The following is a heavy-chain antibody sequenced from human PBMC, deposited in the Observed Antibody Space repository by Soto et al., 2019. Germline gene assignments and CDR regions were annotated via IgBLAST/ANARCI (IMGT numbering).Heavy chain of an antibody. V-gene: IGHV4-30-4*01. CDR1: GGSISSGDYY. CDR2: IYYSGST. D-gene: IGHD3-16*01. CDR3: ARGYYDYVWGSYFGYFQH. J-gene: IGHJ1*01. Sequence: QVQLQESGPGLVKPSQTLSLTCTVSGGSISSGDYYWSWIRQPPGKGLEWIGYIYYSGSTYYNPSLKSRVTISVDTSKNQFSLKLSSVTAADTAVYYCARGYYDYVWGSYFGYFQHWGQGTLVTVSS.